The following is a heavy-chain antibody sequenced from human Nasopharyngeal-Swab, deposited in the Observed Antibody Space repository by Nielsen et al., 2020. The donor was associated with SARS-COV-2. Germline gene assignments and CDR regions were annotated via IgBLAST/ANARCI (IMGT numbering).Heavy chain of an antibody. CDR1: GYTFTSYD. D-gene: IGHD6-13*01. J-gene: IGHJ6*03. Sequence: ASVKVSCKASGYTFTSYDINWVRQATGQGLEWMGWMNPNSGNTGYAQKFQGRVTMTRNTSISTAYMELSSLRSDDTAVYYCARDPGEPGYSSSWYVNYYYYYMDVWGKGTTVTVSS. CDR2: MNPNSGNT. V-gene: IGHV1-8*01. CDR3: ARDPGEPGYSSSWYVNYYYYYMDV.